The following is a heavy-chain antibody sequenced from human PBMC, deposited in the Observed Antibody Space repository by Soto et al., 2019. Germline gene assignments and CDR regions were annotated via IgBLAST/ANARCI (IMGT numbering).Heavy chain of an antibody. CDR2: ISSNGVGT. J-gene: IGHJ6*03. D-gene: IGHD6-6*01. CDR1: GFTLSGYA. CDR3: ARRARPDLYYRDV. Sequence: EVQLAESGGGLAQPGGSLRLSCAASGFTLSGYAMDWVRQAPGKGLEYVSGISSNGVGTYYANSVQGRFTISKDNSKNTVYLQMVSLRPEDMAVYYWARRARPDLYYRDVWGKGTTVTGS. V-gene: IGHV3-64*01.